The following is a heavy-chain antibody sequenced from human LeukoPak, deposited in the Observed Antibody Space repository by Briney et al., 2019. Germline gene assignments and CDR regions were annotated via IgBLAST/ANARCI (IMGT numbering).Heavy chain of an antibody. V-gene: IGHV4-59*01. CDR3: ARVSYDSGGIDY. Sequence: SETLSLTCTVSGGSISIYYWSWIRQPPGKGLEWIGYIYYSGSTNYNPSLKSRVTISVDTSKNQFSLKLSSVTAADTAVYYCARVSYDSGGIDYWGQGTLVTVSS. D-gene: IGHD3-22*01. CDR2: IYYSGST. J-gene: IGHJ4*02. CDR1: GGSISIYY.